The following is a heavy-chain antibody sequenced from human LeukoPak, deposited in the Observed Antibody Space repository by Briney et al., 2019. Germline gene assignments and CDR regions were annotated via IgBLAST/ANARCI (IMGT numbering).Heavy chain of an antibody. D-gene: IGHD6-19*01. Sequence: GASVKVSCKASGYTFTGYYMHWVRQAPGQGLEWMGWINPNSGGTNYAQKFQGRVTMTEDTSTDTAYMELSSLRSEDTAVYYCAKYTSGWFEDYWGQGTLVTVSS. CDR3: AKYTSGWFEDY. V-gene: IGHV1-2*02. CDR1: GYTFTGYY. J-gene: IGHJ4*02. CDR2: INPNSGGT.